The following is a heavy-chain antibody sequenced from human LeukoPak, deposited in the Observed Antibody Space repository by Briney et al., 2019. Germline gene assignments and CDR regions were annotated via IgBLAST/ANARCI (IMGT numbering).Heavy chain of an antibody. V-gene: IGHV3-23*01. CDR3: AKLQLPLGYLTPSYYDFWSGRSGAFDI. Sequence: GGSLRLSCAASGFTFSSYAMSWVRQAPGKGLEWVSAISGSGGSTYYADSVNGRFTISRDNSKNTLYLQMNSLRAEDTAVYYCAKLQLPLGYLTPSYYDFWSGRSGAFDIWGQGTMVTVSS. CDR2: ISGSGGST. D-gene: IGHD3-3*01. J-gene: IGHJ3*02. CDR1: GFTFSSYA.